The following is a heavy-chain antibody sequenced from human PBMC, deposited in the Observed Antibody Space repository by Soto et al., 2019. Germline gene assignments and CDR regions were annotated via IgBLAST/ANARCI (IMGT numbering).Heavy chain of an antibody. CDR3: ARHTPAISISDH. CDR1: GGSMSSSSYY. V-gene: IGHV4-39*01. J-gene: IGHJ4*02. CDR2: IYYSGST. D-gene: IGHD2-15*01. Sequence: SETLSLTCTVSGGSMSSSSYYWGWIRQPPGKGLEWIGSIYYSGSTYYNPSLKSRVTISVDTSKNQFSLKLSSVTAADTAVYYCARHTPAISISDHWGQGTLVTVSS.